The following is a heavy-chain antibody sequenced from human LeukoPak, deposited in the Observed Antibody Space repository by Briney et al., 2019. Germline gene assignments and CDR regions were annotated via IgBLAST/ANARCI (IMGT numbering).Heavy chain of an antibody. J-gene: IGHJ3*02. CDR1: GTISGYY. CDR2: IYTSGST. Sequence: SETLSLTCTVSGTISGYYWSWIRQPPGKGLEWIGYIYTSGSTNYNPSLESRVTISVDTSKNQFSLDLSSVTAADTAVYYCARQKCTSASCLTKNAFDIWGQGTMVTVSS. CDR3: ARQKCTSASCLTKNAFDI. D-gene: IGHD2-2*01. V-gene: IGHV4-4*09.